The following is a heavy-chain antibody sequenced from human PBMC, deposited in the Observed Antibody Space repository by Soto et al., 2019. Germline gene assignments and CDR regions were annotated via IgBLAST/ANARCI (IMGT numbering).Heavy chain of an antibody. Sequence: EVQLVESGGGLIQPGGSLRLSCAASGFTVSSNYMIWVRQAPGKGLEWVSVMYSGGSTYYADSVKGRFTISRDNSKNTLYLHMTSLRAEDTAVYYCARVGYAVTTGCAFDIWGQGTMVTVSS. CDR1: GFTVSSNY. J-gene: IGHJ3*02. V-gene: IGHV3-53*01. D-gene: IGHD4-17*01. CDR3: ARVGYAVTTGCAFDI. CDR2: MYSGGST.